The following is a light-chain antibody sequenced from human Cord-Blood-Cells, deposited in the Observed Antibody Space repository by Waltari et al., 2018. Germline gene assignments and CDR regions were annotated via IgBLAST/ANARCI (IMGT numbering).Light chain of an antibody. V-gene: IGLV2-14*01. CDR3: SSYTSSSTLV. Sequence: LTQPAPVSGSPGQSFPISCTGTSGDDGGYNYVSWYQQHPGKAPKLMIYEVSNRPSGVSNRFSGSKSGNTASLTISGLQAEDEADYYCSSYTSSSTLVFGGGTKLTVL. J-gene: IGLJ3*02. CDR1: SGDDGGYNY. CDR2: EVS.